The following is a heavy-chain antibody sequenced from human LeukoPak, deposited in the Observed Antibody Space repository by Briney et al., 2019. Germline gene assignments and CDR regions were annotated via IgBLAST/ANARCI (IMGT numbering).Heavy chain of an antibody. V-gene: IGHV1-8*01. CDR1: GYTFSNYD. CDR3: ARGSQTIITTFCDN. J-gene: IGHJ4*02. Sequence: ASVKVSCKASGYTFSNYDINWVRQATGQGLEWMGWMNPNSGNTGYAQKFQGRVTMTRDTSINTAYMELSSLRSDDTAAYYCARGSQTIITTFCDNWGQGTLVTVSS. CDR2: MNPNSGNT. D-gene: IGHD3-22*01.